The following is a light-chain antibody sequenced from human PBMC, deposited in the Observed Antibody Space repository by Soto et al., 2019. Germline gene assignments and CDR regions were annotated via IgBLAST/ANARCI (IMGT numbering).Light chain of an antibody. Sequence: SVLAQPPSVSGAPGQRVTLSCTGSSSQNGAGYDVHWYQQLPGTAPKLLIYGNSNRPSGVPDRFSGSKSGTSASLAITGLQAEDEADYYCQSYDSSLSAYYVFGTGTKVTVL. J-gene: IGLJ1*01. CDR1: SSQNGAGYD. CDR2: GNS. CDR3: QSYDSSLSAYYV. V-gene: IGLV1-40*01.